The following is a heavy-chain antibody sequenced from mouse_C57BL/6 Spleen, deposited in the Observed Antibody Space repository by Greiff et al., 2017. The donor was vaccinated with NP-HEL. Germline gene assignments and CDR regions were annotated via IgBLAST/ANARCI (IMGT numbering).Heavy chain of an antibody. CDR3: ARRPVYYDAMDY. CDR1: GFSLTSYG. V-gene: IGHV2-2*01. J-gene: IGHJ4*01. CDR2: IWSGGST. D-gene: IGHD2-1*01. Sequence: VQLQQSGPGLVQPSQSLSITCTVSGFSLTSYGVHWVRQSPGKGLEWLGVIWSGGSTDYNAAVISRLSISKDNSKSQVFFKMNSLQADDTAIYYCARRPVYYDAMDYWGQGTSVTVSS.